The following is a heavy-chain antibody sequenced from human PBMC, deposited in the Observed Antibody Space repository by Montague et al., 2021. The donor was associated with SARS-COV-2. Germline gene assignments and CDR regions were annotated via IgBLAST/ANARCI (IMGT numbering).Heavy chain of an antibody. Sequence: SLRLSCAASGFTFDDYAMHWVRQAPGKGLEWVSGISWNSGSIGYXDSVKGRFTISRDNAKNSLYLQMNSLRAEDTALYYCAKGMGPYGSGPYGMDVWGQGTAVTVSS. V-gene: IGHV3-9*01. CDR1: GFTFDDYA. J-gene: IGHJ6*02. CDR3: AKGMGPYGSGPYGMDV. D-gene: IGHD3-10*01. CDR2: ISWNSGSI.